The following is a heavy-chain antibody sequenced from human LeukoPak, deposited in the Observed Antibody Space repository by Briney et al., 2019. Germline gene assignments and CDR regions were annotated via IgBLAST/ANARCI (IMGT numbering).Heavy chain of an antibody. CDR2: INHSGST. D-gene: IGHD3-10*01. CDR3: ARTYGSGSYRTRWFDP. CDR1: GGSFSGYY. V-gene: IGHV4-34*01. J-gene: IGHJ5*02. Sequence: SETLSLTCAVYGGSFSGYYWSWIRQPPGKGLEWIGEINHSGSTYYNPSLKSRVTISVDRSKNQFSLKLSSVTAADTAVYYCARTYGSGSYRTRWFDPWGQGTLVTVSS.